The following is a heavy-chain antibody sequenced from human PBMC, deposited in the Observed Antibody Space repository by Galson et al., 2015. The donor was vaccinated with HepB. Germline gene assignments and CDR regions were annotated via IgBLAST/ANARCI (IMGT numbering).Heavy chain of an antibody. V-gene: IGHV3-48*02. CDR3: ARGSGLGHYFDY. CDR1: GFTFSGYG. Sequence: SLRLSCAASGFTFSGYGMNWVRQAPGKRLEWVSYISLSSSTIYYADSVKGRLTISRDNAKNSLYLQMNSLRDEDTAVYYCARGSGLGHYFDYWGQGTLVTVSS. CDR2: ISLSSSTI. J-gene: IGHJ4*02.